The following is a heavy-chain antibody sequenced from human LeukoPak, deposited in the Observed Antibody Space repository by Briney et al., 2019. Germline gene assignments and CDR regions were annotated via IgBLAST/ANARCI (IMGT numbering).Heavy chain of an antibody. CDR3: ARTCSGASCYVIY. D-gene: IGHD2-15*01. Sequence: ASVKVSCKASGYTFTNYGITWVRQAPGQGLEWMGWISGYNGNTNYAQKLQGRVTMTTETSTSTDYMELRSLRSDDTAIYYCARTCSGASCYVIYWGQGTLLTVSS. CDR2: ISGYNGNT. CDR1: GYTFTNYG. V-gene: IGHV1-18*01. J-gene: IGHJ4*02.